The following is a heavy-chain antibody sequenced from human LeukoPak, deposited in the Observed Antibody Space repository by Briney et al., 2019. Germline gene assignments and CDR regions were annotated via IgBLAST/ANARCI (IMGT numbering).Heavy chain of an antibody. CDR2: IHHGGST. CDR1: AYSISSGYY. Sequence: KSSETLSLSCAVSAYSISSGYYWGWIRQPPGKGLEWIGSIHHGGSTYYNPSLKSRITISIDRSKNQFSLKLNSVTAADSAVYYCATNVTYSFDNWGRGNVVTVSS. V-gene: IGHV4-38-2*01. J-gene: IGHJ4*02. CDR3: ATNVTYSFDN. D-gene: IGHD2-21*02.